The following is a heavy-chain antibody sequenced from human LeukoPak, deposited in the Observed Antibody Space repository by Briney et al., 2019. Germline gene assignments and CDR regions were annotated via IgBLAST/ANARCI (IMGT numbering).Heavy chain of an antibody. V-gene: IGHV1-18*01. CDR3: AREMDSSGYYFHYYYYYGMDV. Sequence: GASVKVSCKASGYTFTSYGISWVRQAPGQGLEWMGWISAYNGNTNYAQKLQGRVTMTTDTTTSTAYMELRSLRSDDTAVYYCAREMDSSGYYFHYYYYYGMDVWGQGTLVTVSS. CDR1: GYTFTSYG. J-gene: IGHJ6*02. D-gene: IGHD3-22*01. CDR2: ISAYNGNT.